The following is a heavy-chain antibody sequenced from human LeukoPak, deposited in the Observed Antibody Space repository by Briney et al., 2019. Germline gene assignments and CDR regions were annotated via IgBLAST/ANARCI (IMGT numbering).Heavy chain of an antibody. V-gene: IGHV4-34*01. CDR1: GGSFSGYY. CDR3: ARRTPPGSWEQLVYYYYYYYMDV. D-gene: IGHD6-6*01. Sequence: SETLSLTCAAYGGSFSGYYWSWIRQPPGKGLEWIGEINNSGSTNYNPSLKSRVTIPVDTSKDQFSLKLSSVPAADTAVYYCARRTPPGSWEQLVYYYYYYYMDVWGRGTTVTVSS. CDR2: INNSGST. J-gene: IGHJ6*03.